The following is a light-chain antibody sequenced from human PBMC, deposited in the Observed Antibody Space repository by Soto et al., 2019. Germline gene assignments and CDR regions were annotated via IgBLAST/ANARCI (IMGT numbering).Light chain of an antibody. Sequence: DIQMTQSPSTLPASVGDRVTITCRASQTINNSLTWYQLKPGKAPKFLIYRVSTLEGGVPSRLCGAVSGTEFSLTISSLQTDEFERSYFHQCNSYPWTFGQGTNVDIK. CDR2: RVS. J-gene: IGKJ1*01. CDR1: QTINNS. V-gene: IGKV1-5*03. CDR3: HQCNSYPWT.